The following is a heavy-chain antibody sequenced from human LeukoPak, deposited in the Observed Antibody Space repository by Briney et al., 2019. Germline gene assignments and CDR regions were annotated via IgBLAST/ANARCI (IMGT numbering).Heavy chain of an antibody. Sequence: PSETLSLTCAVYGGSFSGYYWSWIRQPPGKGLEWIGSIYYRGSTYYNPSLKSRVAISVDTSKNQFSLELSSVTAADTAVYYCARDSRSGWGNWFDPWGQGTLVTVSS. CDR2: IYYRGST. V-gene: IGHV4-34*01. CDR3: ARDSRSGWGNWFDP. CDR1: GGSFSGYY. D-gene: IGHD6-19*01. J-gene: IGHJ5*02.